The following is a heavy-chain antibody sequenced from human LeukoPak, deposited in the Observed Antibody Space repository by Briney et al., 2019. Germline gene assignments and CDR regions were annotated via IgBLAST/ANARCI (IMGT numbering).Heavy chain of an antibody. Sequence: SETLSLTCAVYGGSFSDYFWGWIRQPPGKGLEWIGEISHSGRTYYNPSLKSRVTISVDTSKNQFSLNLSSVTAADTAVYYCARDVVVVPAAIHYGMDVWGQGTTVTVSS. CDR2: ISHSGRT. V-gene: IGHV4-34*01. J-gene: IGHJ6*02. CDR1: GGSFSDYF. CDR3: ARDVVVVPAAIHYGMDV. D-gene: IGHD2-2*01.